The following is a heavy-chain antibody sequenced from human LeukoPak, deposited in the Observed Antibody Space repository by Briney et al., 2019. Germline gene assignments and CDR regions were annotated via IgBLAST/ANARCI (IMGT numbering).Heavy chain of an antibody. Sequence: SETLSLTCAVYGGSFSGYYWSWIRQPPGKGLEWIGEINHSGSTNYNPSLKNRVTISVDTSKNQFSLKLSSVTAADTAVYYCARVVWFGELSGAFDIWGQGTMVTVSS. CDR1: GGSFSGYY. CDR3: ARVVWFGELSGAFDI. J-gene: IGHJ3*02. V-gene: IGHV4-34*01. CDR2: INHSGST. D-gene: IGHD3-10*01.